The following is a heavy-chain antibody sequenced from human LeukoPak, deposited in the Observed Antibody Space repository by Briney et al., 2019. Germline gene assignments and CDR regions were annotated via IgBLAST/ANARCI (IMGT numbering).Heavy chain of an antibody. D-gene: IGHD2-2*01. J-gene: IGHJ6*02. CDR2: IYYSGST. CDR1: GGSISSEY. Sequence: SETLSLTCTVSGGSISSEYWSWIRQPPGKGLEWIGYIYYSGSTNYNPSLKSRVTISVDTSKNQFSLKLSSETAADTAVYYCARAPRYCSSTNCYYYYGMDVWGQGTTVTVSS. CDR3: ARAPRYCSSTNCYYYYGMDV. V-gene: IGHV4-59*12.